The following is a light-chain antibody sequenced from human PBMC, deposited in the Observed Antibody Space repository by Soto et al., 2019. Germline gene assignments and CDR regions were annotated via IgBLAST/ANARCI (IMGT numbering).Light chain of an antibody. CDR3: CSHAGDNTYV. CDR2: SNN. CDR1: HSNIGRNS. J-gene: IGLJ1*01. V-gene: IGLV1-44*01. Sequence: QSVLTQPPSASGTPGQRVTISCSGSHSNIGRNSVNWYRQLPGTAPKLLIFSNNQRPSGVPDRFSASSSRSGTSASLAIAGLRSDDEAYYFCCSHAGDNTYVFGTGTKVTVL.